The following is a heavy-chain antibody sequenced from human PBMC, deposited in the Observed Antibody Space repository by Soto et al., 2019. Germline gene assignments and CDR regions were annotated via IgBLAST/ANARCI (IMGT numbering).Heavy chain of an antibody. CDR2: IYWDDDK. CDR3: AHSLAASNYVDYETINSFDY. V-gene: IGHV2-5*02. J-gene: IGHJ4*02. D-gene: IGHD4-17*01. CDR1: GFSLSTSGVG. Sequence: QITLKESGPTLVKPTQTLTLTCTFSGFSLSTSGVGVGWIRQPPGKALEWLALIYWDDDKRYSPSLKSRLTITKDTTKNQVVLTMTNLDPVDTATYYCAHSLAASNYVDYETINSFDYWGQGTLVTVSS.